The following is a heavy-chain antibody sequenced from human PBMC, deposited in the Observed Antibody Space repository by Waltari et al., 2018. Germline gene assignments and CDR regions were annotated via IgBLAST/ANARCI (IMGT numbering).Heavy chain of an antibody. Sequence: QVQLVQSGAEVKKPGSSVKVSCKASGGTFSSSTISWVRQAPGQGLEWMGRIIPILGIANYAQKFQGRVTITADKSTSTAYMELSSLRSEDTAVYYCARAPLTVTTQYNWFDPWGQGTLVTVSS. CDR2: IIPILGIA. CDR1: GGTFSSST. V-gene: IGHV1-69*02. D-gene: IGHD4-17*01. CDR3: ARAPLTVTTQYNWFDP. J-gene: IGHJ5*02.